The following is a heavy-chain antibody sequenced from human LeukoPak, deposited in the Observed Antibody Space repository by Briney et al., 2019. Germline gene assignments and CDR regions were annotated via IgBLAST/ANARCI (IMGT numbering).Heavy chain of an antibody. V-gene: IGHV4-39*02. CDR3: ARDEVTFGGVTYNWFDP. Sequence: SETLSLTCTVSGVSISSSNSYWGWIRQPPGKGLEWIGSIYYSGNTYYNASLKSQVSISIDTSKNQFSLKLTSVTAADTAVYYCARDEVTFGGVTYNWFDPWGQGTLVTVSS. D-gene: IGHD3-16*01. CDR1: GVSISSSNSY. CDR2: IYYSGNT. J-gene: IGHJ5*02.